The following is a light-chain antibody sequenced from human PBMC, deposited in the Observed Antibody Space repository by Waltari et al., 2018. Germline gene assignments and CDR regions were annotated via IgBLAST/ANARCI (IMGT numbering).Light chain of an antibody. V-gene: IGKV3-20*01. CDR2: AAS. J-gene: IGKJ4*01. CDR1: QSVGDSD. CDR3: HQYGSAPL. Sequence: NVLTQSPDTLSLSPGETATLSCRASQSVGDSDLAWYQQKPGQSPRLLIDAASNRASGISDRVSGSGSGRDFTLTISSLEPEDFAVYYCHQYGSAPLFGGGTKVEIK.